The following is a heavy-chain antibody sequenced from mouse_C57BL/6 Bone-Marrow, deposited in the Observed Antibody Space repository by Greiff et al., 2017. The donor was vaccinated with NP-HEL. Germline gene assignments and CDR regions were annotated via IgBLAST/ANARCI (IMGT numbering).Heavy chain of an antibody. CDR3: ARSPLLLFTDYFDY. J-gene: IGHJ2*01. V-gene: IGHV1-69*01. D-gene: IGHD1-1*01. Sequence: VQLQQPGAELVMPGASVKLSCKASGYTFTSYWMHWVKQRPGQGLEWIGEIDPSDSYTNYNQKFKGKSTLTVDKSSSTAYMQLSSLTSEDSAVYYCARSPLLLFTDYFDYWGQGTTLTVSS. CDR2: IDPSDSYT. CDR1: GYTFTSYW.